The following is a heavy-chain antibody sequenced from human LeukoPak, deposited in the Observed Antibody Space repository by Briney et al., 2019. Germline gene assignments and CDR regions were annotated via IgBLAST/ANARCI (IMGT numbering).Heavy chain of an antibody. CDR1: GFTFSGSA. CDR3: THRSSYCGGDCYATDAFDI. D-gene: IGHD2-21*02. Sequence: GGSLKLSCAASGFTFSGSAMHWVRQASGKGLEWVGRIRSKANSYPTAYAASVKGRFTISRDDSKNMAYLQMNSLKTEDTAVYYCTHRSSYCGGDCYATDAFDIWGQGTMVTVSS. CDR2: IRSKANSYPT. V-gene: IGHV3-73*01. J-gene: IGHJ3*02.